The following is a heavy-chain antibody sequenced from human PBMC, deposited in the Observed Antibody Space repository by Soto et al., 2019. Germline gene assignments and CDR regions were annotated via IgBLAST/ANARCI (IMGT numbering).Heavy chain of an antibody. V-gene: IGHV1-69*01. CDR1: GGTFGSYA. J-gene: IGHJ6*02. D-gene: IGHD2-2*01. CDR3: ASSQGSSTSLEIYYYYYYGMDV. Sequence: QVQLVQSGAEVKKPGSSVKVSCKASGGTFGSYAISWVRQAPEQGLEWMGGIIPIPGTANYAQKFQGRVTIAADESTSTAYMELSSLRSEDTAVYYCASSQGSSTSLEIYYYYYYGMDVWGQGTTVTVSS. CDR2: IIPIPGTA.